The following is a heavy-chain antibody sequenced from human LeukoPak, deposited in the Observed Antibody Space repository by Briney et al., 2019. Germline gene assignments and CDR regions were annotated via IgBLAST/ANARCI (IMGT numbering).Heavy chain of an antibody. CDR2: IYPNDADT. J-gene: IGHJ4*02. CDR3: ARRGYSGNEEFDY. D-gene: IGHD5-12*01. V-gene: IGHV5-51*01. Sequence: GESLKISCKGSGYSLPTYWIGWVRQIPGKGLEWMGIIYPNDADTRYSPSFQGQVTISADKSIRTAYLQWSSLKASDTAMYYCARRGYSGNEEFDYWGQGTLVTVSS. CDR1: GYSLPTYW.